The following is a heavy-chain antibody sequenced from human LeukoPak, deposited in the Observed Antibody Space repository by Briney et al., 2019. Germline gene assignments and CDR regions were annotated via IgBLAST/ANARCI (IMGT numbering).Heavy chain of an antibody. Sequence: TGGSLRLSCAASGFTFSSYSMNWVRQAPGKGLEWVSSISSSSTYIYYADSVKGRFTISRDNSKNTLYLQMNSLRAEDTAVYYCAKLHDYGGKGYFDYWGQGTLVTVSS. CDR2: ISSSSTYI. CDR3: AKLHDYGGKGYFDY. D-gene: IGHD4-23*01. V-gene: IGHV3-21*04. CDR1: GFTFSSYS. J-gene: IGHJ4*02.